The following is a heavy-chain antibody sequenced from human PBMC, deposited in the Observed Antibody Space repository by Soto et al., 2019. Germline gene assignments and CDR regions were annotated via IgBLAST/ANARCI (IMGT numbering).Heavy chain of an antibody. CDR1: GGTFSSCA. V-gene: IGHV1-69*13. Sequence: SVKVSCKASGGTFSSCAISWVRQAPGQGLEWMGGIIPIFGTANYAQKFQGRVTITADESTSTAYMELSSLRSEDTAVYYCAREATVDYYDSSGYNNFDYWGQGTLVTVSS. CDR3: AREATVDYYDSSGYNNFDY. CDR2: IIPIFGTA. D-gene: IGHD3-22*01. J-gene: IGHJ4*02.